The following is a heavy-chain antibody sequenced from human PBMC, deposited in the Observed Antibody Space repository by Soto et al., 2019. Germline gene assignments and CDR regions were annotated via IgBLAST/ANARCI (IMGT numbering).Heavy chain of an antibody. CDR1: GGSISSYH. D-gene: IGHD6-13*01. J-gene: IGHJ4*02. Sequence: TSETLPLTCTVAGGSISSYHGSWIRQPPGKGLELIGYIYYSGSTNYNPSLKSRVTISVDTSKNQFSLKLRSVTAADTAVYYCARDRSRGVAAAVWLDYWGQGTLVTVSS. V-gene: IGHV4-59*01. CDR3: ARDRSRGVAAAVWLDY. CDR2: IYYSGST.